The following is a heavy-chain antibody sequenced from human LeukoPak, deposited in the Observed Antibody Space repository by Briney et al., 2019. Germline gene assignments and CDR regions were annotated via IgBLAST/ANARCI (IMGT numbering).Heavy chain of an antibody. Sequence: KPSETLSLTCAVSGGSISSSNWWSWVRQPPGKGLEWIGEIYHSGSTNYNPSLKSRVTISVDKSKNQFSLKLSSVTAADTAVYYCARAGYYYGSGRQLDYWGQGTLVTVSS. CDR1: GGSISSSNW. CDR2: IYHSGST. D-gene: IGHD3-10*01. J-gene: IGHJ4*02. V-gene: IGHV4-4*02. CDR3: ARAGYYYGSGRQLDY.